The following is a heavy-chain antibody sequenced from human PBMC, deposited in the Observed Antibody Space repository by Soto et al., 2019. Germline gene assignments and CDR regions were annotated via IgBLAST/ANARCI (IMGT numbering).Heavy chain of an antibody. CDR3: ARVDCSGGSCYSLDAFDI. D-gene: IGHD2-15*01. CDR1: GGTFSSYT. Sequence: ASVKVSCKASGGTFSSYTISWVRQAPGQGLEWMGRIIPILGIANYAQKFQGRVTITADKSTSTAYMELSSLRSEDTAVYYCARVDCSGGSCYSLDAFDIWGQGTMVTVSS. V-gene: IGHV1-69*02. CDR2: IIPILGIA. J-gene: IGHJ3*02.